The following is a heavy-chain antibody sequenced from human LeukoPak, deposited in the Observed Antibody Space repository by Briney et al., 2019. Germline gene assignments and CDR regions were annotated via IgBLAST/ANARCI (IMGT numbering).Heavy chain of an antibody. CDR2: ISSSSSTI. J-gene: IGHJ3*02. CDR3: ARAQLWRDAFDI. V-gene: IGHV3-11*04. D-gene: IGHD5-18*01. Sequence: GGSLRLSCAASGFTFSDYYMSWIRQAPGKGLEWISYISSSSSTIYYADSVKGRFTISRDNAKNSLYLQMNSLRAEDTAVYYCARAQLWRDAFDIWGQGTMVTVSS. CDR1: GFTFSDYY.